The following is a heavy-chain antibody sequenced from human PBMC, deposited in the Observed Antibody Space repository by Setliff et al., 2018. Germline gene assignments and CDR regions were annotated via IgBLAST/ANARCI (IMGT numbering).Heavy chain of an antibody. Sequence: GGSLRLSCVTSGFAFTSYDMTWVRQAPGKGLEWVASINNGGVSADYTDSVKGRFTISRDNSRNTLYLQMKSLRAEDTALYYCTTADHPSRNFWSGYPDYFFDYWGQGTLVTVSS. CDR3: TTADHPSRNFWSGYPDYFFDY. CDR1: GFAFTSYD. CDR2: INNGGVSA. J-gene: IGHJ4*02. D-gene: IGHD3-3*01. V-gene: IGHV3-23*01.